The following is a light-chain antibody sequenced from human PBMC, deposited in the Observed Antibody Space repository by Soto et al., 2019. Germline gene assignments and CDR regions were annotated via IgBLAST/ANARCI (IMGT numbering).Light chain of an antibody. CDR2: GAS. CDR1: QSVSSNY. CDR3: QQYGNSPYT. J-gene: IGKJ2*01. V-gene: IGKV3-20*01. Sequence: EIVLTQSPGTLSLSPGERATLSCRASQSVSSNYLAWYQQKPGQASRLLIYGASSRATGIPDRFSGSGSGTDVTLTISRLEPEDFAVYYCQQYGNSPYTFGQGTKLEI.